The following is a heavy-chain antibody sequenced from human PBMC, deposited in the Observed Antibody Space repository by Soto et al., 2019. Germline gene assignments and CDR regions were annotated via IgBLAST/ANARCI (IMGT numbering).Heavy chain of an antibody. J-gene: IGHJ4*02. CDR2: ISSSSSTI. V-gene: IGHV3-48*02. CDR3: ARDRLEYYDSSGYPEGFGY. D-gene: IGHD3-22*01. Sequence: GGSLRLSCAASGFTFSSYSMNWVRQAPGKGLEWVSYISSSSSTIYYADSVKGRFTISRDNAKNSLYLQMNSLRDEDTAVYYCARDRLEYYDSSGYPEGFGYWGQGTLVTVSS. CDR1: GFTFSSYS.